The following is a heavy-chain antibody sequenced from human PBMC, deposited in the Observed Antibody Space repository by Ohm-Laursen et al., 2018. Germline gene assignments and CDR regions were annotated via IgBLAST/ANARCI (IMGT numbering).Heavy chain of an antibody. Sequence: SETLSLTCTVSGGSISSDYWSWIRQPPGKGLEWIGYINYSGSTNYNPSLKSRVTISVDTSKNQFSLKLSSVTAAGTAVYYCATEGLPGAFDYWGQGTLVTVSS. CDR3: ATEGLPGAFDY. CDR2: INYSGST. CDR1: GGSISSDY. D-gene: IGHD7-27*01. V-gene: IGHV4-59*01. J-gene: IGHJ4*02.